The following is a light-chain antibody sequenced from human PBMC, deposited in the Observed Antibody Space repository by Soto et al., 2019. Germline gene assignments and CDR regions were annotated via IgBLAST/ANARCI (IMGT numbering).Light chain of an antibody. CDR1: QSVSSSY. J-gene: IGKJ4*01. V-gene: IGKV3-15*01. CDR3: QQYSNWPLT. Sequence: EIVMTQSPFIMSVSPGDRATLSCRASQSVSSSYLAWYQQKPGQAPRLLIFGASTRAAGIPARFSGSGSGTEFTLTISSLQSEDFAVYYCQQYSNWPLTFGGGTKVDIK. CDR2: GAS.